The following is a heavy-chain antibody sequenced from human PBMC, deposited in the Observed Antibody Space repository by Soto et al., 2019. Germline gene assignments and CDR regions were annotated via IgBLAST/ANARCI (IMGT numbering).Heavy chain of an antibody. J-gene: IGHJ5*02. D-gene: IGHD6-6*01. CDR3: ARDWREYSSSSPWFDP. CDR2: IYYSGST. CDR1: GGSISSGDYY. Sequence: SETLSLTCTVSGGSISSGDYYRSWIRQPPGKGLEWIGYIYYSGSTYYNPSLKSRVTISVDTSKNQFSLKLSSVTAADTAVYYCARDWREYSSSSPWFDPWGQGTLVTVSS. V-gene: IGHV4-30-4*02.